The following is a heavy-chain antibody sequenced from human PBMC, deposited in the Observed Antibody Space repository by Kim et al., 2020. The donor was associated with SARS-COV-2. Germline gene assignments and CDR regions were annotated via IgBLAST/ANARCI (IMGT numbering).Heavy chain of an antibody. CDR3: ARAFFLDRITIFGYKNWFDP. CDR1: GGSFSGYY. CDR2: INHSGST. V-gene: IGHV4-34*01. Sequence: SETLSLTCAVYGGSFSGYYWSWIRQPPGKGLEWIGEINHSGSTNYNPSLKSRVTISVDTSKNHFSLKLSSVTAADTAVYYCARAFFLDRITIFGYKNWFDPWGQGTLVTVSS. D-gene: IGHD3-3*01. J-gene: IGHJ5*02.